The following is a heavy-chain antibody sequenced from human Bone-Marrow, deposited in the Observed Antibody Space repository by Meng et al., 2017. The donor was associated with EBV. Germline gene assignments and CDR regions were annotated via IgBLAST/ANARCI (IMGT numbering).Heavy chain of an antibody. CDR2: IIPFFGTT. CDR3: ASESGRGYTPDY. CDR1: GDTFTTYI. V-gene: IGHV1-69*06. D-gene: IGHD3-10*01. J-gene: IGHJ4*02. Sequence: HVQLVQSGAEVRKPGSSVKVSCKVSGDTFTTYIINWVRQAPGQGLEWMGGIIPFFGTTKYAQRLQDRVTITADKSTTTSYMELSGLSSQDTAIYYCASESGRGYTPDYWGRGTLVTVSS.